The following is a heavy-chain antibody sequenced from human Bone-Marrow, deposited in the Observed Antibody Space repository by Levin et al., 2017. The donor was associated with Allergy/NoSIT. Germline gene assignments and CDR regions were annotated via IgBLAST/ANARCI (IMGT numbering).Heavy chain of an antibody. CDR3: AREREEDSDDFVP. J-gene: IGHJ5*02. V-gene: IGHV7-4-1*02. CDR1: GYTFTNYA. D-gene: IGHD4-17*01. CDR2: ISTHNGNP. Sequence: ASVKVSCKASGYTFTNYALSWVRQGPGQGLQWVGWISTHNGNPMYAQGFKGRFVFSVDTSVTTAYLQISGLKAEDTAIYYCAREREEDSDDFVPWGQGTLVTVSS.